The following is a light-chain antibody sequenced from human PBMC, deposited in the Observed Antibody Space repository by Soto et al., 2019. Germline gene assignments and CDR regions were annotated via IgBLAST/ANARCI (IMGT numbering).Light chain of an antibody. CDR1: QSVSSSY. Sequence: EIVLRQSPGTLSLSPGERATLSFRASQSVSSSYLAWYQQKPGQAPRFLIYSASSRATGIPDRFSGSGSGTDFTRTISRLEPEDFAVYYCQQYGSSPTTFGQGTKVDIK. CDR3: QQYGSSPTT. CDR2: SAS. V-gene: IGKV3-20*01. J-gene: IGKJ1*01.